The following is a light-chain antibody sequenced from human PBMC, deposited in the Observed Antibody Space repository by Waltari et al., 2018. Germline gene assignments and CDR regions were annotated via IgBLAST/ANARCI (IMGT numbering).Light chain of an antibody. CDR3: QTGGHGTWV. CDR1: SGHSRNV. V-gene: IGLV4-69*01. Sequence: QLVLTQSPSASASLGASVKLTCTLSSGHSRNVVAWLQQRPEKGPRYLMKVNSDGSHSKGDEIPDRFSGSSSGAERYLTISSLQSEDEADYYCQTGGHGTWVFGGGTKLTVL. CDR2: VNSDGSH. J-gene: IGLJ3*02.